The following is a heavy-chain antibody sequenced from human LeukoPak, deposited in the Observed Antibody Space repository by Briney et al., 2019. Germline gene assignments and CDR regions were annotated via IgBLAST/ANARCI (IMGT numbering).Heavy chain of an antibody. Sequence: GGSLRLSCAASGFTFSKYWMHWVRQAPGKGLMWISRIDSDGGSTSHADSVKGRFTISRDNAKDTLYLQMNSLRAEDTAVYYCARAIDYGYPGGYWGQGTLVTVSS. CDR1: GFTFSKYW. V-gene: IGHV3-74*01. J-gene: IGHJ4*02. D-gene: IGHD4-17*01. CDR2: IDSDGGST. CDR3: ARAIDYGYPGGY.